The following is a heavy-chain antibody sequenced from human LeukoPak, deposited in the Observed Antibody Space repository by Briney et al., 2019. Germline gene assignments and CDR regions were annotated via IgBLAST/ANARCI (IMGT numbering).Heavy chain of an antibody. D-gene: IGHD5-12*01. Sequence: SETLSLTCTVSGGSINGYYWSWIRQPPGKGLEWIGEIYHSGTTNYNPTLKSRVTISVDKSKNQLSLRLNSVTAADTAVYYCARDLGTVAASYWGQGALVTVSS. CDR3: ARDLGTVAASY. CDR2: IYHSGTT. V-gene: IGHV4-59*12. J-gene: IGHJ4*02. CDR1: GGSINGYY.